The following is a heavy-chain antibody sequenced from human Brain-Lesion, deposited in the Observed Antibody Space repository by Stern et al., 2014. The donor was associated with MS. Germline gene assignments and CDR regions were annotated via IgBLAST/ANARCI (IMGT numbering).Heavy chain of an antibody. CDR1: GGSVSSGGYF. CDR3: ARNPALWYFDL. CDR2: VYYSGSI. D-gene: IGHD3-3*02. J-gene: IGHJ2*01. Sequence: VHLVESGPGLVKPLQTLSLTCTVSGGSVSSGGYFWNWIRQHPGKGLEWIGHVYYSGSIAYNPSLKSRVTISVDTSKNQISLRLRSVTAADTAVYYCARNPALWYFDLWGRGTLAAVSP. V-gene: IGHV4-31*03.